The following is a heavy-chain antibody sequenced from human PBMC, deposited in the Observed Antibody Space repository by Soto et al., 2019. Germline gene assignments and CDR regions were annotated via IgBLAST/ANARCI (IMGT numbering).Heavy chain of an antibody. CDR1: GFTFSSYS. J-gene: IGHJ4*02. V-gene: IGHV7-4-1*01. CDR3: ARAGIAAAGGFDY. Sequence: PGGSLRLSCAASGFTFSSYSMNWVRQAPGQGLEWMGWINTNTGNPTYAQGFTGRFVFSLDTSVSTAYLQICSLKAEDTAVYYCARAGIAAAGGFDYWGQGTLVTVSS. D-gene: IGHD6-13*01. CDR2: INTNTGNP.